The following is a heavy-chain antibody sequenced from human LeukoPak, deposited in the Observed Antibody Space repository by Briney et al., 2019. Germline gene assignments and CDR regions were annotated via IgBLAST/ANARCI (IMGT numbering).Heavy chain of an antibody. D-gene: IGHD3-22*01. V-gene: IGHV4-4*07. J-gene: IGHJ4*02. CDR3: ASGTDCYDSSGYLSPFDY. Sequence: KPSETLSLTCTVSGGSISSYYWSWIRQPAGKGLEWIGRIYTSGSTNYNPSLKSRVTMSVDTSKNQFSLKLSSVTAADTAVYYCASGTDCYDSSGYLSPFDYWGQGTLVTVSS. CDR1: GGSISSYY. CDR2: IYTSGST.